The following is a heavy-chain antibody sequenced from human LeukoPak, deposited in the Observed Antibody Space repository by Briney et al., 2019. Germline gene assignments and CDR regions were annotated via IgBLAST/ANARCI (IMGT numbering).Heavy chain of an antibody. CDR1: GGSFSGYY. J-gene: IGHJ4*02. V-gene: IGHV4-34*01. Sequence: PSETLSLTCAVYGGSFSGYYWSWIRQPPGKGLEWIGEINHSGSTNYNPSLKSRVTISVDTSKNQFSLKLSSVTAADTAVYYCARAEIAVAGSYFDYWGQGTLVTVSS. D-gene: IGHD6-19*01. CDR3: ARAEIAVAGSYFDY. CDR2: INHSGST.